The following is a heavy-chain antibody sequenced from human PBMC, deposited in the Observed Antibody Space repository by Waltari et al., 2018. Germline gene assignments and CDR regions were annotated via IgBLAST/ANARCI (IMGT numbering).Heavy chain of an antibody. V-gene: IGHV3-7*01. J-gene: IGHJ4*02. CDR3: WANDY. CDR1: GFTFNYYW. CDR2: IKGDGSMT. Sequence: EVQLVEAGGGLVQPGGSLRRSCAASGFTFNYYWVHWVRQAPGKGLEWLANIKGDGSMTYYSDSVRGRFTISRDNAKNSVFLQMNSLTAEDTAVYYCWANDYWGQGTLVTVSS.